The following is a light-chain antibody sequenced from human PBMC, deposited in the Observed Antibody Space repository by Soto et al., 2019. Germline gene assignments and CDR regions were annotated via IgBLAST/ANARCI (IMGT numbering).Light chain of an antibody. CDR3: CSYAGLVV. CDR1: SSDVGSYNL. J-gene: IGLJ2*01. Sequence: QSALTQPASVSGSPGQSITISCTGTSSDVGSYNLVSWYQQHPGKAPRLMIYEVSKRPSGVSNRFSGSKSRNTASLTISGLQAEDEADYYCCSYAGLVVFGGGTKLTVL. CDR2: EVS. V-gene: IGLV2-23*02.